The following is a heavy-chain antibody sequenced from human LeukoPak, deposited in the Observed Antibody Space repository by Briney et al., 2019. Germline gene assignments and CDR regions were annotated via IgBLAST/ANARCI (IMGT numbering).Heavy chain of an antibody. J-gene: IGHJ4*02. CDR1: GYSFTSYC. V-gene: IGHV5-51*01. Sequence: GESLKISCKGSGYSFTSYCNGWVRQMPGKGLEWMGIIYPGDSDTRYSPSFQGQVTISADKSISTAYLQWSSLKASDTVMYYWWKQGQQVVPGHWGQGTLVTVSS. CDR3: WKQGQQVVPGH. D-gene: IGHD6-13*01. CDR2: IYPGDSDT.